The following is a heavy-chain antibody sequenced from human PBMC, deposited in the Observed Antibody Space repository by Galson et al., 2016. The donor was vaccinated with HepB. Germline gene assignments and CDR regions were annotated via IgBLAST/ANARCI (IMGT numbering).Heavy chain of an antibody. D-gene: IGHD6-13*01. V-gene: IGHV3-64D*06. CDR3: ARVRSSWYYFDY. CDR2: ISSNGDST. CDR1: GFTFRHYW. J-gene: IGHJ4*02. Sequence: SLRLSCAASGFTFRHYWIHWVRQAPGKGVEYVSSISSNGDSTYYTDSVKGRFTISRDNSKNTLNLQMSSLRAEDTAVYYCARVRSSWYYFDYWGQGTLVTVSS.